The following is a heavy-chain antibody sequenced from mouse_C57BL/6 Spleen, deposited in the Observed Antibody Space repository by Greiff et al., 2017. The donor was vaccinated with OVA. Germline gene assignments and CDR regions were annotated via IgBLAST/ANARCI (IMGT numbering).Heavy chain of an antibody. V-gene: IGHV1-53*01. J-gene: IGHJ1*03. CDR1: GYTFTSYW. CDR3: ARKGGWEGYFDV. D-gene: IGHD3-3*01. Sequence: QVQLQQPGAELVKPGASVKLSCKASGYTFTSYWMHWVKQRPGRGLEWIGNINPSNGGTNYNEKFKSKATLTVDKSSSTAYMQLSSLTSEDSAVYYCARKGGWEGYFDVWGTGTTVTVSS. CDR2: INPSNGGT.